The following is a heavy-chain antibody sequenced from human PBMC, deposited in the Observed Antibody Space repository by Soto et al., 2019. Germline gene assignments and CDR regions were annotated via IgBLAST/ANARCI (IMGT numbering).Heavy chain of an antibody. CDR3: AKRGHSTSWYWFDP. J-gene: IGHJ5*02. CDR1: GGSISAGSYT. CDR2: VSYNGGT. D-gene: IGHD2-2*01. Sequence: QLQLQESGPGLLRPSDTLSLTCTVSGGSISAGSYTGGWIRQPPGKGLEWIGTVSYNGGTYFTPSLKSRVTISVDASNNQFSLKLSSVTAADTAVYYCAKRGHSTSWYWFDPWGQGTLVTVSS. V-gene: IGHV4-39*01.